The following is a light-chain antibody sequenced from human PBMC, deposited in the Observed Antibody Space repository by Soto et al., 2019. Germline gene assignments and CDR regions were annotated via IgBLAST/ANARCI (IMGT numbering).Light chain of an antibody. CDR2: DAS. Sequence: IQMTQSPSTLSASVGDRVTITCRASQSVSRWLAWYQQKPGRAPKLLISDASKLESGVPSRFSGSGSGTEFTLTISSLQPEDFATYYCRQYNAYYTFGQGTKVDIK. CDR3: RQYNAYYT. J-gene: IGKJ2*01. CDR1: QSVSRW. V-gene: IGKV1-5*01.